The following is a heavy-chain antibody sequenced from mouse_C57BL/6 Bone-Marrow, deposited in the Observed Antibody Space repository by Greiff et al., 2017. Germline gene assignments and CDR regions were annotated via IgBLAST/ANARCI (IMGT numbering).Heavy chain of an antibody. D-gene: IGHD3-2*02. V-gene: IGHV2-6-1*01. CDR2: IWSDGST. J-gene: IGHJ4*01. CDR3: ARQLRPLYYAMDY. CDR1: GFSLTSYG. Sequence: VKLMESGPGLVAPSQSLSITCTVSGFSLTSYGVHWVRQPPGKGLEWLVVIWSDGSTTYNSALKSRLSISKDYSKSQVFLKMNSLQTDDTAMYYCARQLRPLYYAMDYWGQGTSVTVSS.